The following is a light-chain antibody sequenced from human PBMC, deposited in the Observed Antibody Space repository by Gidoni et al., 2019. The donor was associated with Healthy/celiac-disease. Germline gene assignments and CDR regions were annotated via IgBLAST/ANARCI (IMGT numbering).Light chain of an antibody. V-gene: IGLV2-14*01. CDR3: SSYTSSSTWV. CDR1: SSDVGGYNY. CDR2: EVS. Sequence: QSALTQPASVSASPGPSITISCTGTSSDVGGYNYVSWYQQHPGKAPKLMIYEVSNRPSGVSNRFSGSKSGNTASLTISGLQAEDEADYYCSSYTSSSTWVFGGGTKLTVL. J-gene: IGLJ3*02.